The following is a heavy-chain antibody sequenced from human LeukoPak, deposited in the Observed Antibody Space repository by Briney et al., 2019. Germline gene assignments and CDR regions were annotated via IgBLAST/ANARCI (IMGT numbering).Heavy chain of an antibody. CDR3: ARGMDAEAFQN. CDR2: MNPHSGET. D-gene: IGHD2-2*03. Sequence: AAVKDSCKTSGYRFTAYPLHWVRQAPGQGREWLGWMNPHSGETNNAQKFQGRVTITRNTSISVAYMQLSSLRSDDTAVYYCARGMDAEAFQNWGQGTLVTVSS. V-gene: IGHV1-2*02. CDR1: GYRFTAYP. J-gene: IGHJ1*01.